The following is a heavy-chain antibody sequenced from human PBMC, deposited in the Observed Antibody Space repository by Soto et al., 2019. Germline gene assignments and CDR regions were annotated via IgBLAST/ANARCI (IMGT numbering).Heavy chain of an antibody. V-gene: IGHV4-39*01. J-gene: IGHJ5*02. CDR3: ARLAADDFWRGGNWFDT. CDR1: GASISDNNFY. Sequence: QLQLQESVPGLVKPSETLSLSCSVSGASISDNNFYWGWVRQPPGKGLEWIGSSYYGETTYYNPSLKTRVTLSSDTSNYEVSLMVTSVTVADTAVYYCARLAADDFWRGGNWFDTWGQGVLVTVSS. CDR2: SYYGETT. D-gene: IGHD3-3*01.